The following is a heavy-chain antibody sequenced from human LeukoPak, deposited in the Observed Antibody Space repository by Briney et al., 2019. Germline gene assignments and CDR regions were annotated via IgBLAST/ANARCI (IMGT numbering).Heavy chain of an antibody. Sequence: PSETLSLTCTVSGGSISSYYWSWIRQPPGKGLEWIGCIYYSGTTNYNPSLKSRVTISVDTSNNQFSLRLSSVTAADTAVYYCARVGSGNWFDPWGQGTLVTVSS. J-gene: IGHJ5*02. V-gene: IGHV4-59*08. D-gene: IGHD2-15*01. CDR2: IYYSGTT. CDR1: GGSISSYY. CDR3: ARVGSGNWFDP.